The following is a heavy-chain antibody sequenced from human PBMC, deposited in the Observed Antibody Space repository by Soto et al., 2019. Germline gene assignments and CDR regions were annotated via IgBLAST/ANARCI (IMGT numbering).Heavy chain of an antibody. D-gene: IGHD3-22*01. CDR2: ISAYNGNT. V-gene: IGHV1-18*04. CDR1: GYTFTSYG. Sequence: ASVKVSCKASGYTFTSYGISWVRQAPGQGLEWMGWISAYNGNTNYAQKLQGRVTMTTDTSTSTAYMELRSLRSDDTAVYYCARGLKLYSSDDYYDSSGYYNYFGYWGQGTLVTVSS. J-gene: IGHJ4*02. CDR3: ARGLKLYSSDDYYDSSGYYNYFGY.